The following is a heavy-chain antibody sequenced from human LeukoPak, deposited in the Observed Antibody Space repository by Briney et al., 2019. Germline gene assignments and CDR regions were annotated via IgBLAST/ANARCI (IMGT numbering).Heavy chain of an antibody. J-gene: IGHJ4*02. Sequence: SETLSLTCTVSGDSISSGDYYWSWIRQPAGKGLEWIGSIYHSGSTYYNPSLKSRVTISVDTSKNQFSLKLSSVTAADTAVYYCARIPGGDYSGSYYGAAGVFDYWGQGTLVTVSS. CDR1: GDSISSGDYY. D-gene: IGHD1-26*01. CDR2: IYHSGST. CDR3: ARIPGGDYSGSYYGAAGVFDY. V-gene: IGHV4-61*10.